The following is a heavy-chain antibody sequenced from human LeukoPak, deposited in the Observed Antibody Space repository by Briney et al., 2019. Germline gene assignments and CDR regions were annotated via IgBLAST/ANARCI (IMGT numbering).Heavy chain of an antibody. CDR3: SRVEGFHDFGDYGY. Sequence: GASVKVSCKASGYTFTSYGLSWVRQAPGQGLEWMGWISAYNGNTNYAQKLQGRVTMTTDTSTSTAYMELRSLRSDDTAVYYWSRVEGFHDFGDYGYWGQGTLVTVSS. CDR2: ISAYNGNT. D-gene: IGHD4-17*01. J-gene: IGHJ4*02. V-gene: IGHV1-18*01. CDR1: GYTFTSYG.